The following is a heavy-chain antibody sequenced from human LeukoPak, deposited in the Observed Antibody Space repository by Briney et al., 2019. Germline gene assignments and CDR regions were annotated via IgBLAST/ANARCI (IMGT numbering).Heavy chain of an antibody. CDR1: GFTFSSYW. D-gene: IGHD3-10*01. J-gene: IGHJ2*01. Sequence: GGSLRLPCAASGFTFSSYWMHWVRQAPGKGLVWVSHINNDGGSITYADSVKGRFTISRDNAKNTVFLQMNSLRAEDTAVYYCARVGTNWYFDLWGRGALVTVSS. V-gene: IGHV3-74*01. CDR3: ARVGTNWYFDL. CDR2: INNDGGSI.